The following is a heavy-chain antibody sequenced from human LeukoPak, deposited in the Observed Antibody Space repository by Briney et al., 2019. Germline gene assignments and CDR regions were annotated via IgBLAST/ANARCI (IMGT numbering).Heavy chain of an antibody. Sequence: PSQTLSLTCTVSGGSISSGSYYWRWIRQPAGKGLEWIGRIYTSGSTNYNPSLKSRVTISVDTSKNQFSLKLSSVTAADTAVYYCAPGIAVAGTFDPWGQGTLVTVSS. CDR1: GGSISSGSYY. V-gene: IGHV4-61*02. D-gene: IGHD6-19*01. J-gene: IGHJ5*02. CDR3: APGIAVAGTFDP. CDR2: IYTSGST.